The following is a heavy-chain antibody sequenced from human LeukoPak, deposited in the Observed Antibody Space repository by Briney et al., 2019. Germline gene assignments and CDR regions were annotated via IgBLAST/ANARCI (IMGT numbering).Heavy chain of an antibody. CDR3: ARHVASYDFDY. Sequence: PSETLSLTCTVSGGSISSYYWSWVRQPAGKGLEWIGRIYTSGSTYYNPSLKSRVTVSVDRTKNQFSLKLSSVTAADTAVYYCARHVASYDFDYWGQGTLVTVSS. CDR2: IYTSGST. D-gene: IGHD2-21*01. J-gene: IGHJ4*02. V-gene: IGHV4-4*07. CDR1: GGSISSYY.